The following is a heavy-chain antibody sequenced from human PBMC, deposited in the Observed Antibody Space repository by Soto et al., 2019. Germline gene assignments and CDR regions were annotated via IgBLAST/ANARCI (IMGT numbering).Heavy chain of an antibody. CDR3: ASGVVKLRRGNWFDP. CDR1: GGSFSGYY. V-gene: IGHV4-34*01. Sequence: PSETLSLTSAVYGGSFSGYYCSWIRQPPGKGLEWIGEINHSGSTNYNPSLKSRVTISVDTSKNQFSLKLSSVTAADTAVYYCASGVVKLRRGNWFDPWGQGTLVTVSS. D-gene: IGHD4-17*01. CDR2: INHSGST. J-gene: IGHJ5*02.